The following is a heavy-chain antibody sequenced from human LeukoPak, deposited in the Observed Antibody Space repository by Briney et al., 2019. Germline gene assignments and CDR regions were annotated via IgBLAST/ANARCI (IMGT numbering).Heavy chain of an antibody. CDR2: ISSSGSTI. D-gene: IGHD1-26*01. CDR1: GFTFSSYE. Sequence: GGSLRLSCAASGFTFSSYEMNWVRQAPGKGLEWVSYISSSGSTIYYADSVKGRFTISRDNAKNSVYLQMNGLRAEDTAVYYCARAPPHYSGSYFPAMLWGQGTLVTVSS. J-gene: IGHJ4*02. CDR3: ARAPPHYSGSYFPAML. V-gene: IGHV3-48*03.